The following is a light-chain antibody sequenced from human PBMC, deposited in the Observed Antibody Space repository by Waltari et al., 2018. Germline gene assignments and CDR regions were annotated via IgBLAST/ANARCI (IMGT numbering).Light chain of an antibody. J-gene: IGLJ3*02. V-gene: IGLV2-14*01. CDR1: VNDVPVFHY. CDR3: SSYTRSNTWV. CDR2: DVG. Sequence: QSALTQPASVSGSPGQSITISCTGTVNDVPVFHYSSWYQPHPSKAPNLMIYDVGKRPSGVSYRFSGSKSGNTASLTISGLQSEDEADYYCSSYTRSNTWVFGGGTKLTVL.